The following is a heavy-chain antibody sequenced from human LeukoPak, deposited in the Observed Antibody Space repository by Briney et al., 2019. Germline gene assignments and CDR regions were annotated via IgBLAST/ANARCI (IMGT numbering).Heavy chain of an antibody. V-gene: IGHV4-39*01. J-gene: IGHJ4*02. Sequence: SETLSLTCTVSGGSISSYYWGWIRQPPGKGLEWIGSTYYTRSTYYNPSLKSRVTISVDTSKNQFSLKLSSVTAADTAVYYCARMTGDFRFDYWGQGTLVTVSS. D-gene: IGHD7-27*01. CDR2: TYYTRST. CDR3: ARMTGDFRFDY. CDR1: GGSISSYY.